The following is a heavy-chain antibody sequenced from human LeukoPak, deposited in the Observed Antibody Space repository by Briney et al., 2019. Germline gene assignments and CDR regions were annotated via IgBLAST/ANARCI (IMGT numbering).Heavy chain of an antibody. J-gene: IGHJ5*02. V-gene: IGHV3-30*18. CDR3: AKDRGPVLDSSGLNWFDP. CDR2: ISYDGSNK. Sequence: GGSLRLSCAASGFTVSSNYMSWVRQAPGKGLEWVAVISYDGSNKYYADSVKGRFTISRDNSKNTLYLQMNSLRAEHTAVYYCAKDRGPVLDSSGLNWFDPWGQGTLVTVSS. D-gene: IGHD3-22*01. CDR1: GFTVSSNY.